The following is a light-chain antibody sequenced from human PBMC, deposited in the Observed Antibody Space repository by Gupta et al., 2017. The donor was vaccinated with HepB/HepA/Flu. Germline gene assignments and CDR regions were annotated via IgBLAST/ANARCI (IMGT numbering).Light chain of an antibody. CDR2: RNN. CDR1: SSNIGSNY. J-gene: IGLJ1*01. CDR3: ATWDDSRSGYV. V-gene: IGLV1-47*01. Sequence: QSVLTQPPSASGTPGQRVTISCSGSSSNIGSNYVYWYQQFPGTAPKLLIYRNNQRPSGVPDRFSGSKSGTSASLAISGLRSDDEADYYCATWDDSRSGYVFGNGTKVTVL.